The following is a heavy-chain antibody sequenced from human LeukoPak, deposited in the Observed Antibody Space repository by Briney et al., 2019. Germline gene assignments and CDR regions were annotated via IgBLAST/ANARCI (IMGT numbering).Heavy chain of an antibody. J-gene: IGHJ6*04. D-gene: IGHD3-10*01. V-gene: IGHV1-69*13. Sequence: ASVKVSCKASGGTFSSYAISWVRQAPGQGLEWMGGIIPIFGTANYAQKFQGRVTITADEFTSTAYMELSSLRSEDAAVYYCASRQEGSGSYYYYYYGMDVWGKGTTVTVSS. CDR1: GGTFSSYA. CDR3: ASRQEGSGSYYYYYYGMDV. CDR2: IIPIFGTA.